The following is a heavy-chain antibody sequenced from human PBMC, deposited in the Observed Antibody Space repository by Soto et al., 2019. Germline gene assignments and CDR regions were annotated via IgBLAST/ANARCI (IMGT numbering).Heavy chain of an antibody. CDR2: ISWQSGSI. J-gene: IGHJ4*02. Sequence: EVQLVESGGGLAQPGRSLRLSCAASGFIFDDYAMHWVRQAPGKGLEWVSGISWQSGSIRYADSVKGRFTISRDNAKNSLYLQMNSLRVEDTALYYCAKDMFSSSSAATFDYWGQGILVIVSS. V-gene: IGHV3-9*01. D-gene: IGHD6-6*01. CDR1: GFIFDDYA. CDR3: AKDMFSSSSAATFDY.